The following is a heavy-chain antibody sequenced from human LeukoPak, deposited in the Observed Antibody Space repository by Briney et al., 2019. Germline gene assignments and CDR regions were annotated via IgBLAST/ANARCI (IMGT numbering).Heavy chain of an antibody. V-gene: IGHV4-38-2*01. CDR2: IYHSGST. CDR3: AGTYCSGGSCYSELYYYYGMDV. D-gene: IGHD2-15*01. Sequence: PSETLSLTCAVSGYSISSGYYWGWIRQPPGKGLEWIGSIYHSGSTYYNPSLKSRVTISVDTSKNQFSLKLSSVTAADTAVYYCAGTYCSGGSCYSELYYYYGMDVWGKGTTATVSS. J-gene: IGHJ6*04. CDR1: GYSISSGYY.